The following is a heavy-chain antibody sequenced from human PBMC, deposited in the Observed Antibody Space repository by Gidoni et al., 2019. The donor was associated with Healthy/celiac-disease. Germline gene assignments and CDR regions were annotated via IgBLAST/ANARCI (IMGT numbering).Heavy chain of an antibody. CDR1: GGSISSGDYY. CDR3: ARDPLYCGGDCYYFDY. CDR2: IYYSGST. J-gene: IGHJ4*02. Sequence: QVQLQESGPGLVKPSQTLSLTCTVSGGSISSGDYYWSWIRQPPGKGLEWIGYIYYSGSTYYNPSLKSRVTISVDTSKNQFSLKLSSVTAADTAVYYCARDPLYCGGDCYYFDYWGQGTLVTVSS. V-gene: IGHV4-30-4*01. D-gene: IGHD2-21*02.